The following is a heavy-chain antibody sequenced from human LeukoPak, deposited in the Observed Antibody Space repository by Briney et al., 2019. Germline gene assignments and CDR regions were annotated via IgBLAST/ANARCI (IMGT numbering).Heavy chain of an antibody. CDR1: GGSINNYY. CDR3: ARALTTIYDR. V-gene: IGHV4-59*08. Sequence: PSEILSLTCTVSGGSINNYYWSWIRQPPGKGLEWIAYISYSGSTNYDPSLKSRVTISVDTSKNQFSLKLTSVTAADTAVYYCARALTTIYDRWGQGTLVTVSS. CDR2: ISYSGST. J-gene: IGHJ5*02. D-gene: IGHD2/OR15-2a*01.